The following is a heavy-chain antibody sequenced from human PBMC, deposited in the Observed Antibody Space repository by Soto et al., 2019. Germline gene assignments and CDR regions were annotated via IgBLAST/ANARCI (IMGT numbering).Heavy chain of an antibody. CDR1: GYTLTELS. CDR3: LIGIAARPVVHSPEYFQH. J-gene: IGHJ1*01. D-gene: IGHD6-6*01. Sequence: GASVKVSCKVSGYTLTELSMHWVRQAPGKGLEWMGGFDPEDGETIYAQKFQGRVTMTEDTSTDTAYMELSSLRSEDTAVYYCLIGIAARPVVHSPEYFQHWXQGTLVTVSS. CDR2: FDPEDGET. V-gene: IGHV1-24*01.